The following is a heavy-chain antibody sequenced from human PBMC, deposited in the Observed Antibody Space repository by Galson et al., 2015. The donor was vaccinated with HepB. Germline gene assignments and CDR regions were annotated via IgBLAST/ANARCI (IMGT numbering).Heavy chain of an antibody. D-gene: IGHD2-2*01. CDR2: ISSSSSYI. J-gene: IGHJ4*02. Sequence: SLRLSCAASGFTFSSYSMNWVRQAPGKGLEWVSSISSSSSYIYYADSVKGRFTISRDNAKNSLYLQMNSLRAEDTAVYYCARDLKYQLHRAPGYWGQGTLVTVSS. CDR3: ARDLKYQLHRAPGY. CDR1: GFTFSSYS. V-gene: IGHV3-21*01.